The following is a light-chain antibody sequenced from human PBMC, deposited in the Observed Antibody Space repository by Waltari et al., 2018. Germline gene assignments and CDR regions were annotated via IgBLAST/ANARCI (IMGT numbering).Light chain of an antibody. Sequence: QSALTQPASVSGSLGQSITISCTRSTTNIGTYNLVSWYQHHPGKAPRLVISAGTKRPSGISDRFSGSNSGKTASLTISGLQAEDEAEYYCCSHAGSSVFVFGGGTKLTVL. CDR2: AGT. CDR1: TTNIGTYNL. CDR3: CSHAGSSVFV. J-gene: IGLJ2*01. V-gene: IGLV2-23*03.